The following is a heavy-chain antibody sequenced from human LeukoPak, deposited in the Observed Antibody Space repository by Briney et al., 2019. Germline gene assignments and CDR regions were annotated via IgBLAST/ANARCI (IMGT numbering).Heavy chain of an antibody. J-gene: IGHJ4*02. Sequence: GGSLRLSCAASGFTFSSYAMHWVRQAPDKGLEWVAVISYDGSNKYYADSVKGRFTISRDNSKNTLYLQMNSLRAEDTAVYYCARETGGGLDYWGQGTLVTVSS. D-gene: IGHD2-15*01. V-gene: IGHV3-30-3*01. CDR2: ISYDGSNK. CDR3: ARETGGGLDY. CDR1: GFTFSSYA.